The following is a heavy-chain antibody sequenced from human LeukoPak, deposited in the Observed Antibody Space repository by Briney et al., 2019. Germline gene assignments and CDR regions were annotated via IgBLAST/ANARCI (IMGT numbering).Heavy chain of an antibody. Sequence: SVKVSCKASGFIFSRSAVQWVRQARGQRLEWIGWIVVGNGNTNYAQKFQERVTMTRDMSTGTAYMELSSLRSEDTAVYYCAAGNYYDSSGYYPYAFDIWGQGTMVTVSS. CDR1: GFIFSRSA. J-gene: IGHJ3*02. CDR2: IVVGNGNT. CDR3: AAGNYYDSSGYYPYAFDI. V-gene: IGHV1-58*01. D-gene: IGHD3-22*01.